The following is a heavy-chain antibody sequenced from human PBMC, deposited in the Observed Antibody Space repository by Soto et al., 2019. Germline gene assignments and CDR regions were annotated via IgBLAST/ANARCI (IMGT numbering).Heavy chain of an antibody. Sequence: SETLSLTCSVSGASVAGGSYYWGWVRQPPGKGLEWIGYIPSRGRPFYNPSLTSRGTISADTSKNQLSLQLTSVTAADTAVYYCARDTYSGYDFGLWGQGTLVTVSS. CDR2: IPSRGRP. D-gene: IGHD5-12*01. CDR1: GASVAGGSYY. V-gene: IGHV4-30-4*01. CDR3: ARDTYSGYDFGL. J-gene: IGHJ5*02.